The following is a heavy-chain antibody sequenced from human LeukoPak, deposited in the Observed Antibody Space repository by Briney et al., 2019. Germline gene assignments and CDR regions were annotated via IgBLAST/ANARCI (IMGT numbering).Heavy chain of an antibody. CDR3: ARDRGSSWYVDY. D-gene: IGHD6-13*01. CDR2: INPSSGGT. V-gene: IGHV1-2*02. CDR1: GYSFISYY. Sequence: ASVKVSCKTSGYSFISYYIHCVRHAPGQGLEWMGWINPSSGGTEYAQKFQGRVTMTGDTSISTAYMELSRLRSDDTAVYYCARDRGSSWYVDYWGQGTLVTVSS. J-gene: IGHJ4*02.